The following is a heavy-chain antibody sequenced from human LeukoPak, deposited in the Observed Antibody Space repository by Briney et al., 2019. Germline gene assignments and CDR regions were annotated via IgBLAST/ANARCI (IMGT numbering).Heavy chain of an antibody. CDR1: GFTFSSYA. CDR3: AKPDSKYQLLYYFDY. CDR2: ISGSGGST. Sequence: GGSLRLSCAASGFTFSSYAMSWVRQAPGKGLEWVSAISGSGGSTYYADSVKGRFTISRDNSKNTLYLQMNSLRAEDTAVYYCAKPDSKYQLLYYFDYWGQGTLVTVSS. J-gene: IGHJ4*02. D-gene: IGHD2-2*01. V-gene: IGHV3-23*01.